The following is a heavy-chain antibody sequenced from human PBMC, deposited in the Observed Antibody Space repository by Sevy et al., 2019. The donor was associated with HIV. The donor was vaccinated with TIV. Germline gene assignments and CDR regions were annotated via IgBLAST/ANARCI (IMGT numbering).Heavy chain of an antibody. D-gene: IGHD3-22*01. CDR1: GGTFSSYA. CDR2: IIPILGIA. CDR3: AGESDYYDSSGYYWGY. J-gene: IGHJ4*02. Sequence: ASVKVSCKASGGTFSSYAISWVRQAPGQGLEWMGRIIPILGIANYAQKFQGRVTITADKSTSTAYMELSSLRSEDTAVYYCAGESDYYDSSGYYWGYWGQGTLVTVSS. V-gene: IGHV1-69*04.